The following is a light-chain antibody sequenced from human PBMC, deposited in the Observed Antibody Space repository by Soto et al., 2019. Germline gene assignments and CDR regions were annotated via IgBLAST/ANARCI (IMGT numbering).Light chain of an antibody. CDR2: TAS. J-gene: IGKJ1*01. CDR3: QQASGYPWT. CDR1: QSVNTW. Sequence: DVQMTQSPSTLSASVGDRVTITCRARQSVNTWLAWFQQKPGKAPKFLIYTASNLEIGVPSRFSGSGSGTEFILTISSLQPDDFATYSCQQASGYPWTFGPGTKVEVK. V-gene: IGKV1-5*03.